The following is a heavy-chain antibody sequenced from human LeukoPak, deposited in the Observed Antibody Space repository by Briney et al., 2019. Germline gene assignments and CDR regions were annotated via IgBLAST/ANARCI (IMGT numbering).Heavy chain of an antibody. D-gene: IGHD5-24*01. CDR2: IYAGGST. CDR3: AREASDGGYYYYGMDV. J-gene: IGHJ6*02. V-gene: IGHV3-53*01. CDR1: GFTVSSSY. Sequence: GGSLRLSCAASGFTVSSSYMSWVRQAPGKGLEWVSVIYAGGSTYYADSVKGRFTISRDNSENTLYLQMNSLRAEDTAVFYCAREASDGGYYYYGMDVWGQGTTVTVSS.